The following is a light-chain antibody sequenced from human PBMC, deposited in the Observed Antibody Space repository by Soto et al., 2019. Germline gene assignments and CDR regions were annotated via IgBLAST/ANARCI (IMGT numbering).Light chain of an antibody. Sequence: EIVLKQSPATLSLSPGERATLSCRASQNVSSYLAWYQQKPGQAPRLLIYDASNRAIGIPARFSGSGSGTDFTLTISSLQTEDFAGYFCQQRSNWPRLTFGGGTKVEI. V-gene: IGKV3-11*01. CDR2: DAS. CDR3: QQRSNWPRLT. J-gene: IGKJ4*01. CDR1: QNVSSY.